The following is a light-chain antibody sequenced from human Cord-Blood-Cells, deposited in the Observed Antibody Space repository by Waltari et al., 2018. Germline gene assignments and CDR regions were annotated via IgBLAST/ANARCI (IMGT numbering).Light chain of an antibody. Sequence: QSALTQPPSVSGSPGQSITISCTGTSSDVGSYNLVPWYQQHPGKAPKLMIYEGSKRPSGVSNRFSGSKSGNTASLTISGLQAEDEADYYCCSYAGSSTWVFGGGTKLTVL. CDR3: CSYAGSSTWV. J-gene: IGLJ3*02. CDR1: SSDVGSYNL. CDR2: EGS. V-gene: IGLV2-23*01.